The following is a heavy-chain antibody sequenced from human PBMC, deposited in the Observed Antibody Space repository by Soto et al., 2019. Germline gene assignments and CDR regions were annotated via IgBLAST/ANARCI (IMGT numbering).Heavy chain of an antibody. Sequence: GGSLRLSCASSGFTFNNYSMHLVRPASGKGLEWVAHISFDGSKIYYADSVKGRFTVPRDNSKNTLYLQMNSLRPEDTAVYYCARVRYSYGYYFDYWVQGTLVTVSS. D-gene: IGHD5-18*01. CDR2: ISFDGSKI. V-gene: IGHV3-30*03. CDR3: ARVRYSYGYYFDY. J-gene: IGHJ4*02. CDR1: GFTFNNYS.